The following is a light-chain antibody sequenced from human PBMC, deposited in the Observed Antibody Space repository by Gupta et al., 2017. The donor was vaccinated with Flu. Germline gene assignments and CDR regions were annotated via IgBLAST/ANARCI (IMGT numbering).Light chain of an antibody. J-gene: IGLJ3*02. CDR3: SSFTTSSTLV. V-gene: IGLV2-14*01. CDR1: NSDIGSYNY. Sequence: QSALTQPASVSGSPGQSITISCAGSNSDIGSYNYVSWYQQHPDKAPKLLIYDISNRPSGVSSRFSGSKSGITASLTISGLRTEDEADYYCSSFTTSSTLVFGGGTKVTVL. CDR2: DIS.